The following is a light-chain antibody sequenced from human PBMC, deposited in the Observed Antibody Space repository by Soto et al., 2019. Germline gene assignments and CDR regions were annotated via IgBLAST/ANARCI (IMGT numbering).Light chain of an antibody. J-gene: IGLJ1*01. V-gene: IGLV2-14*03. CDR2: DVS. CDR1: SSDVGAYNY. CDR3: NSYTTSSTYV. Sequence: QSVLTPPASVSGSPGQSIAISCTGTSSDVGAYNYVSWYQQHPGKAPKLMIYDVSNRPSGVSNRFSGSKSGNTASLTISGLQAEDEADYYCNSYTTSSTYVFGTGTKLTVL.